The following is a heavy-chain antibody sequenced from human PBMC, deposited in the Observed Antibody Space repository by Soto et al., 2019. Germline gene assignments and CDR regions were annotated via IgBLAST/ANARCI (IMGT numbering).Heavy chain of an antibody. CDR3: ARDNGVGESDV. D-gene: IGHD3-10*01. CDR2: ISAYNGNT. J-gene: IGHJ6*02. V-gene: IGHV1-18*01. Sequence: QVQLVQSGAEVKKPGASVKVSCKASGYGFTSYGISWVRQAPGQGLEWMGWISAYNGNTNYAQKLQGRVTMTTDSSTRTANMELRSLRSDDTAVYYCARDNGVGESDVWGQGTTVTVSS. CDR1: GYGFTSYG.